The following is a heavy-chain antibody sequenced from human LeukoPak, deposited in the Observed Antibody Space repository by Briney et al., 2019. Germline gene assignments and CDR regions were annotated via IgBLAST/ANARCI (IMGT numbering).Heavy chain of an antibody. J-gene: IGHJ4*02. V-gene: IGHV5-51*01. D-gene: IGHD3-22*01. CDR1: GYSFTSYW. CDR2: IYPGDSDT. CDR3: AIAPSGYYYGFDY. Sequence: GESLKISCKGSGYSFTSYWIGWVRQMPGKGLEWMGIIYPGDSDTRYSPSFQGQVTISADKSISTAYLQWSSLKASDTAMYSCAIAPSGYYYGFDYWGQGTLVTVSS.